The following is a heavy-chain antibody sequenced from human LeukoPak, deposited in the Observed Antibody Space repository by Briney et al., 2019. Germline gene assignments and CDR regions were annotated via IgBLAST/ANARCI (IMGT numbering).Heavy chain of an antibody. V-gene: IGHV1-69*05. Sequence: ASVKGSCKASGGTFSSYAISWVRQAPGQGLEWMGRIIPIFGTANYAQKFQGRVTITTDESTSTAYMELSSLRSEDTAVYYCARVSQRGPLDYWGQGTLVTVSS. J-gene: IGHJ4*02. CDR1: GGTFSSYA. CDR3: ARVSQRGPLDY. CDR2: IIPIFGTA.